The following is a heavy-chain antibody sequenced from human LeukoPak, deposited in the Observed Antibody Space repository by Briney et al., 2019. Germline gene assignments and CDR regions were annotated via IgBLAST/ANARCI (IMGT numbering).Heavy chain of an antibody. CDR3: ARGGDYYDSSGYYFDY. V-gene: IGHV1-69*05. D-gene: IGHD3-22*01. CDR1: GGTFSSYA. J-gene: IGHJ4*02. Sequence: ASVKVSCKASGGTFSSYAISWVRQAPGQGLEWMGRIIPIFGTANYAQKFQGRVTITTDESMSTAYMELSSLRSEDTAVYYCARGGDYYDSSGYYFDYWGQGTLVTVSS. CDR2: IIPIFGTA.